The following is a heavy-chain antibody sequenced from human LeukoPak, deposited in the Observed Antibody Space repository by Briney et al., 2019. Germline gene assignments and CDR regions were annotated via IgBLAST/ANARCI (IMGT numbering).Heavy chain of an antibody. CDR2: ISSSSSYI. CDR3: ARDSRGGTYSSSWYSDY. Sequence: PGGSLRLSCAASGFTFSSYSMNWVRQAPGKGLDWVSSISSSSSYIYYADSVKGRFTISRDNAKNSLYLQMNSLRAEDTAVYYCARDSRGGTYSSSWYSDYWGQGTLVTVSS. J-gene: IGHJ4*02. CDR1: GFTFSSYS. V-gene: IGHV3-21*01. D-gene: IGHD6-13*01.